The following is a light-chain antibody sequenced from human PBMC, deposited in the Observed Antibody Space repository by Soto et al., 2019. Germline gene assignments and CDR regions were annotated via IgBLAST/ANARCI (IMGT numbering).Light chain of an antibody. CDR3: SLSYDGARI. J-gene: IGLJ2*01. CDR2: DAT. CDR1: TGAVTSGHY. Sequence: QTVVTQEPSLTVSPGGTVTLTCGSSTGAVTSGHYPHWIQQKPGQAPRTLIYDATNKQSWTPARFSASLLGGKAALTLSGAQPEDEGEYYCSLSYDGARIFGGGTKLTVL. V-gene: IGLV7-46*01.